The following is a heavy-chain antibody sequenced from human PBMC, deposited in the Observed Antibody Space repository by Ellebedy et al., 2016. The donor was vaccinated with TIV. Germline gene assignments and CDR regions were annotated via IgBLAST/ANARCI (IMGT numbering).Heavy chain of an antibody. D-gene: IGHD4-17*01. Sequence: GGSLRLSCAASGFSFSSYWMGWVRQAPGKGLEWVANIKQDGSERYYVDSVEGRFTISRDNAKNSLYLQMNSLRAEDTAMYYCASDGSYGDYLSPTHAFESWGQGTMVTVSS. CDR1: GFSFSSYW. CDR3: ASDGSYGDYLSPTHAFES. J-gene: IGHJ3*02. CDR2: IKQDGSER. V-gene: IGHV3-7*01.